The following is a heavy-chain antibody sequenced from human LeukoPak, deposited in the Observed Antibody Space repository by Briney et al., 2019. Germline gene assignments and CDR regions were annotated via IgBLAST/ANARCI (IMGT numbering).Heavy chain of an antibody. CDR3: ARVSYYYGSGSYYSRRPFDY. CDR2: ISAYNGNT. CDR1: GYTFTSYG. D-gene: IGHD3-10*01. J-gene: IGHJ4*02. V-gene: IGHV1-18*01. Sequence: GASVKVSCKASGYTFTSYGISWVGQAPGQGLEWMGWISAYNGNTNYAQKLQGRVTMTTDTSTGTAYMELRSLRSDDTAVYYCARVSYYYGSGSYYSRRPFDYWGQGTLVTVSS.